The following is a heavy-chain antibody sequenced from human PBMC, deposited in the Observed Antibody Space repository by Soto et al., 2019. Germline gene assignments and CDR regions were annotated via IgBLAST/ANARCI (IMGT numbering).Heavy chain of an antibody. Sequence: SETLSLTCTVSGGSISSYYWSWIRQPPGKGLEWIGYIYYSGSTNYNPALKSRVTISVDTSKNQFSLKLSSVTAADTAVYYCARQQWLVLNAFDIWGQGTMVT. D-gene: IGHD6-19*01. V-gene: IGHV4-59*01. J-gene: IGHJ3*02. CDR3: ARQQWLVLNAFDI. CDR1: GGSISSYY. CDR2: IYYSGST.